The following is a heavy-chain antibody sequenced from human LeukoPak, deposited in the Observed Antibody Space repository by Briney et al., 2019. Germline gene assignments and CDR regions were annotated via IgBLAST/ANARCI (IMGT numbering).Heavy chain of an antibody. V-gene: IGHV1-69*13. CDR3: VRDLNRRILTSYYGMDV. J-gene: IGHJ6*02. CDR2: IIPAFGAA. D-gene: IGHD3-9*01. CDR1: GGSFSSYA. Sequence: ASVKVSCKASGGSFSSYAISWVRQAPGQGLEWMGGIIPAFGAANDAQKFQGRVTITADESTSTAYMEVSSLRSEDTAVYYCVRDLNRRILTSYYGMDVWGQGTTVTVSS.